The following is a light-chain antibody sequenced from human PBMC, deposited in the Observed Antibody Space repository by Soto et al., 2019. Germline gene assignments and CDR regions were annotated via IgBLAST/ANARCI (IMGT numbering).Light chain of an antibody. CDR1: QSVSTTY. CDR2: GTC. V-gene: IGKV3-20*01. CDR3: QKYRVSTRT. J-gene: IGKJ1*01. Sequence: EIVFTQSPRSLSLSPLERSTLSCRASQSVSTTYLAWYQQKPGQAPRLLIYGTCSRATGIPDRFCGSGSGRDFTILNISLEHEDFVGYYCQKYRVSTRTFGQGTKVDIK.